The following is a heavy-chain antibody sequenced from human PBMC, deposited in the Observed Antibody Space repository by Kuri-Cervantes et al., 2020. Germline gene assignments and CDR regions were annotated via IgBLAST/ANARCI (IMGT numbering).Heavy chain of an antibody. D-gene: IGHD2-2*01. J-gene: IGHJ3*01. CDR2: ISGGGSLT. CDR1: GFTFDDYA. CDR3: ARDLGYQLRAFDV. Sequence: GEVLKISCAASGFTFDDYAMHVVRQAPGKGLEWVYYISGGGSLTYYADSVKGRFTISRDNNENSVYLQMSSLSTEDTAVYSCARDLGYQLRAFDVWGLGTLVTVSS. V-gene: IGHV3-43*02.